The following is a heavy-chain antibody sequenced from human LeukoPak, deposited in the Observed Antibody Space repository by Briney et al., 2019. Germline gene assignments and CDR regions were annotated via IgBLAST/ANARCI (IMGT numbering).Heavy chain of an antibody. Sequence: PSETLSLTCTVSGGSISSYYWSWIRQPPGKGLEWIGRIYSSGSTNYNPSLKSRVTMSVDTSKNQFSLKLTSVTAADTAVYYCARGGTTYDKSFDYWGQGTLVTVSS. CDR1: GGSISSYY. CDR3: ARGGTTYDKSFDY. D-gene: IGHD3-22*01. V-gene: IGHV4-4*07. CDR2: IYSSGST. J-gene: IGHJ4*02.